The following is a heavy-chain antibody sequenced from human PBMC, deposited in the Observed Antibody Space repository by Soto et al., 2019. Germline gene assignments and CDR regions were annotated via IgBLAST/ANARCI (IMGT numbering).Heavy chain of an antibody. CDR2: ISGYNGDT. D-gene: IGHD1-26*01. V-gene: IGHV1-18*01. CDR3: EKNGNPPYYYYGMDV. J-gene: IGHJ6*02. CDR1: GYSFTTYG. Sequence: ASVKVSCKASGYSFTTYGISWVRQAPGQGLEWMGWISGYNGDTNNAQKFQDRVTMTIDRSTTTAYLELRSLTSDDTAVYYCEKNGNPPYYYYGMDVWGQGTTVTVS.